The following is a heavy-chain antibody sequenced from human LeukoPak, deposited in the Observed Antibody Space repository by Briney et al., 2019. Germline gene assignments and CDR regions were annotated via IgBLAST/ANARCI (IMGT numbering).Heavy chain of an antibody. J-gene: IGHJ4*02. CDR3: ARLYSGSYIY. CDR1: GGYFSGFY. D-gene: IGHD1-26*01. CDR2: INHSGST. V-gene: IGHV4-34*01. Sequence: SETLSLTCAVSGGYFSGFYWNWIRQSPGKGLEWIGEINHSGSTNYNPSLKSRVTISVDTSKNQFSLKLSSVTAADTAVYYCARLYSGSYIYWGQGTLVTVSS.